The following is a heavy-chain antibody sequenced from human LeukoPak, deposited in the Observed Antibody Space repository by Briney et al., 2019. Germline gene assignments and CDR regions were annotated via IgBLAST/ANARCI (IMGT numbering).Heavy chain of an antibody. D-gene: IGHD1-26*01. V-gene: IGHV1-2*02. J-gene: IGHJ4*02. CDR3: ARDSLSGSSDY. Sequence: ASVKVSCKAYGYTFTGYYIHWVRQAPGQGLEWMGLMNPNSGDTTYAQKFQGRVTMTRDTSISTAYMELNRLRSDETAVYYCARDSLSGSSDYWGQGTLVTVSS. CDR2: MNPNSGDT. CDR1: GYTFTGYY.